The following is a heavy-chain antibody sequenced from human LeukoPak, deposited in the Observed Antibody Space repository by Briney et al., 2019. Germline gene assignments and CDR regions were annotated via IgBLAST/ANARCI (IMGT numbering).Heavy chain of an antibody. J-gene: IGHJ6*02. Sequence: PGGSLRLSCAASGFTFSIYHIHWVRQAPGKGLEWVAVVSYDGSNKKFADSVKGRFTASRDNSKNILYLQMNGLRAEDTAVYYCAKEVGHNYYYYGMDVWGQGTTVTVSS. D-gene: IGHD1-26*01. CDR1: GFTFSIYH. CDR2: VSYDGSNK. CDR3: AKEVGHNYYYYGMDV. V-gene: IGHV3-30*18.